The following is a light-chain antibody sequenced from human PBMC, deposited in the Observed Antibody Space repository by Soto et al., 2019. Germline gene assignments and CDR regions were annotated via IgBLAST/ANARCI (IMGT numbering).Light chain of an antibody. J-gene: IGKJ3*01. CDR1: QGISNR. CDR3: PQANSLLALT. CDR2: AAS. V-gene: IGKV1-12*01. Sequence: DIQMTQSPSSVSASVGDRVIITCRASQGISNRLAWYQQKPGKAPKLLIYAASTLQTGVPSRFIGIGSGTEFTLTISNLQPDDFATYYCPQANSLLALTFGPGTQVDVK.